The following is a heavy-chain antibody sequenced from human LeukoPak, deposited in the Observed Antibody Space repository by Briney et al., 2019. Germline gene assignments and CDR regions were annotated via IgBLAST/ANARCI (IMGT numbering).Heavy chain of an antibody. Sequence: PSETLSLTCTVSGGSINDYYWSWIRQSPGKGLEWIGYIYHTGDTNTNPSLKGRVSISLDTSKRQFSLWVNSVTAADTATYYCARIVRYYESGGYPTYFMDVWGKGTTVTVSS. CDR2: IYHTGDT. J-gene: IGHJ6*03. V-gene: IGHV4-59*08. D-gene: IGHD3-22*01. CDR3: ARIVRYYESGGYPTYFMDV. CDR1: GGSINDYY.